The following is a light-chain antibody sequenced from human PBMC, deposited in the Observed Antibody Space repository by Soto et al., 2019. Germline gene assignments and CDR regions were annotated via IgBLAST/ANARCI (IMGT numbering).Light chain of an antibody. CDR1: SGDVGGYNY. Sequence: LTQPVSVSGSPGQSITISCTGTSGDVGGYNYVSWYQQHPGKAPKLMIYDVSNRPSGVSDRFSGSKSGNTASLPISGVQAEDEADYYCNSNASSSTYVFGTGPKVPVL. J-gene: IGLJ1*01. CDR3: NSNASSSTYV. V-gene: IGLV2-14*03. CDR2: DVS.